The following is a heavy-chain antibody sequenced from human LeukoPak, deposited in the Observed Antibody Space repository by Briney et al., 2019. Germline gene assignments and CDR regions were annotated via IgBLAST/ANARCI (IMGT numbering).Heavy chain of an antibody. Sequence: SETLSLTCTVSGGSISSSSYDWGWLRQPPGKGLEWIGSIYYGGSTYYNPSLKSRVTISVDTSKNQFSLKLSSVTAADTAVYYCARPPGGRYYYGSGSYYNDPYSFDYWGQGTLVTVSS. V-gene: IGHV4-39*07. CDR1: GGSISSSSYD. CDR3: ARPPGGRYYYGSGSYYNDPYSFDY. CDR2: IYYGGST. J-gene: IGHJ4*02. D-gene: IGHD3-10*01.